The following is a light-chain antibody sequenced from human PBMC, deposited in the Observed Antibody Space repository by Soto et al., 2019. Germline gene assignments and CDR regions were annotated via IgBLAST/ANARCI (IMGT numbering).Light chain of an antibody. Sequence: VLTLSPTALSVSPGDRGTLSCRASQSVTGALACYQKKPGQAPRLLRYGASTRASGIPASFIGSGSGTESTLTIRSLQSADVAIYYCQQYNIWPPVTFGQGTRLEIK. CDR3: QQYNIWPPVT. V-gene: IGKV3-15*01. J-gene: IGKJ5*01. CDR2: GAS. CDR1: QSVTGA.